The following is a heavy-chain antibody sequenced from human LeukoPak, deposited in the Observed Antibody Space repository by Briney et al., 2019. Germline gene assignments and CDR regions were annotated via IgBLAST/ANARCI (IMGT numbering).Heavy chain of an antibody. Sequence: LGASVKVSCKASGGTFSSYAISWVRQAPGQGLEWMGGIIPIFGTANYAQKFQGRVTITADKSTSTAYMELSSLRSEDTAVYYCARDLYYGSGSYHNFDYWGQGTLVTVSS. D-gene: IGHD3-10*01. J-gene: IGHJ4*02. V-gene: IGHV1-69*06. CDR3: ARDLYYGSGSYHNFDY. CDR2: IIPIFGTA. CDR1: GGTFSSYA.